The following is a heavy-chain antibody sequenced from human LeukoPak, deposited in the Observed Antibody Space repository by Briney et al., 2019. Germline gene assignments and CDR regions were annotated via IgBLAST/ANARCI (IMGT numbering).Heavy chain of an antibody. CDR1: GGSISSSSYY. V-gene: IGHV4-39*01. CDR2: IYYSGST. D-gene: IGHD6-19*01. J-gene: IGHJ4*02. CDR3: AGIAVAGTSLAD. Sequence: SETLSLTCTVSGGSISSSSYYWGWIRQPPGKRLEWIGSIYYSGSTYYNPSLKSRVTISVDTSKNQFSLKLSSVTAADTAVYYCAGIAVAGTSLADWGQGTLVTVSS.